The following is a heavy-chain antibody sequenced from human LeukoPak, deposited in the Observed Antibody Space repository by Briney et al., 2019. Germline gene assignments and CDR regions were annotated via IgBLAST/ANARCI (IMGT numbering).Heavy chain of an antibody. V-gene: IGHV4-30-4*01. CDR3: ARVFLIAAAGTVWFDP. J-gene: IGHJ5*02. CDR1: GGSISSGDYY. D-gene: IGHD6-13*01. Sequence: SQTLSLTCTVSGGSISSGDYYWSWIRQPPGKGLEWIGYIYYSGSTYYNPSLKSRVTISVDTSKNQFSLKLSSVTAADTAVYYCARVFLIAAAGTVWFDPWGQGTLVTVSS. CDR2: IYYSGST.